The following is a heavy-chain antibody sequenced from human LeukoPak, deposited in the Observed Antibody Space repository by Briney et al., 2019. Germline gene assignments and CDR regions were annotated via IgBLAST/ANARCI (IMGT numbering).Heavy chain of an antibody. V-gene: IGHV3-49*05. CDR3: ARDDRPSGHDFHY. J-gene: IGHJ4*02. D-gene: IGHD6-6*01. Sequence: KSGGSLRLSCTASGFTFRDYNINWFRQAPGRGLEWVGFIRSKADGGTTEYAASVKGLFTISRDDSKNVAYLQINNLRPEDTALYYCARDDRPSGHDFHYWGQGTLVTVSS. CDR2: IRSKADGGTT. CDR1: GFTFRDYN.